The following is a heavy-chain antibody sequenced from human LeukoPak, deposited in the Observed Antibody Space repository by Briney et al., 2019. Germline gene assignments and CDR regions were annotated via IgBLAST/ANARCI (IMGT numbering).Heavy chain of an antibody. CDR1: GGSFSGYY. V-gene: IGHV4-34*01. CDR2: INHSGST. J-gene: IGHJ4*02. CDR3: AKSGGYGLIDY. Sequence: SETLSLTCAVYGGSFSGYYWSWIRQPPGKGLEWIGEINHSGSTNYNPSLKSRVTISIDTSKNQFSLRLSSVTAADTAMYYCAKSGGYGLIDYWGQGTLVTVSS. D-gene: IGHD1-26*01.